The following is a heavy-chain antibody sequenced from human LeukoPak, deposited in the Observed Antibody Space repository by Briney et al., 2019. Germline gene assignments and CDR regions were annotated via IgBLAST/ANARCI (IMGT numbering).Heavy chain of an antibody. CDR3: ARGGALTSFDS. D-gene: IGHD1-26*01. CDR1: GFTFSSYG. V-gene: IGHV1-18*01. CDR2: ISAYNGKT. Sequence: ASVKVSCKASGFTFSSYGISWVRQAPGQGLEWMGWISAYNGKTNYAQKFQGRVTMTTDTSTSTAYMDLRSLRSDDAAVYYCARGGALTSFDSWGQGTLITVSS. J-gene: IGHJ4*02.